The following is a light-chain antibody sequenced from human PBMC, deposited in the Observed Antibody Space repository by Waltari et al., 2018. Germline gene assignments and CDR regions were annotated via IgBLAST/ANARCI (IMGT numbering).Light chain of an antibody. CDR2: EGS. CDR1: SSDVGSYHL. V-gene: IGLV2-23*01. Sequence: QSALTQPASVSGSPGQSITISCTGTSSDVGSYHLVSWYQHHPGKAPKLMIYEGSKRPSGVSNRFSGSRSGNAASLTISGLQAEDEADYYCCSYAGSSLPYVFGTGTKVTVL. CDR3: CSYAGSSLPYV. J-gene: IGLJ1*01.